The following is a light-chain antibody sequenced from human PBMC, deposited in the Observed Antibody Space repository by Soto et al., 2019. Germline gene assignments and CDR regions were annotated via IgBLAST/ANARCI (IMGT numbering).Light chain of an antibody. V-gene: IGLV2-14*01. J-gene: IGLJ2*01. CDR2: EVS. CDR3: SSYTSSSTVV. CDR1: SSDVGGYNY. Sequence: QSALTQPASVSGSPGQSITISCTGTSSDVGGYNYVSWYQQHPGKAPKLMIYEVSNRPSGVSNRFSGSKSGNTASLTISGLQAEDEAKYYCSSYTSSSTVVFGGGTKLTVL.